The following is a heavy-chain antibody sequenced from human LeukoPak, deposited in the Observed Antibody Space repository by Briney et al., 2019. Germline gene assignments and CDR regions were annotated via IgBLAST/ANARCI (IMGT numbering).Heavy chain of an antibody. Sequence: GGSLRLSCVASGFTFSTAWMSWLRQPPGKGLEWVGRIKSNGDGGTTDCAASVKGRFTISRDDSKNTVYLQMNSRKIEDTAVYYCLWWDFWGQGTLVTVSS. D-gene: IGHD4/OR15-4a*01. J-gene: IGHJ4*02. CDR1: GFTFSTAW. CDR2: IKSNGDGGTT. V-gene: IGHV3-15*01. CDR3: LWWDF.